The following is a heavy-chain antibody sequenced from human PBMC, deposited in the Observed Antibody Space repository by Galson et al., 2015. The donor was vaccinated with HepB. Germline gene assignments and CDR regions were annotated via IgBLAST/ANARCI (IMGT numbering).Heavy chain of an antibody. CDR3: AKDQSYCGGTSCYGYYFYYVDV. CDR2: VSYDGSEK. J-gene: IGHJ6*03. CDR1: GFTFNNYG. Sequence: SLRLSCAASGFTFNNYGIHWVRQAPGKGLEWVAVVSYDGSEKYYADSVKGRFTISRDNSKNTLFLQMNSLRADDTAVYFCAKDQSYCGGTSCYGYYFYYVDVWGTGTTVTVSS. D-gene: IGHD2-2*01. V-gene: IGHV3-30*18.